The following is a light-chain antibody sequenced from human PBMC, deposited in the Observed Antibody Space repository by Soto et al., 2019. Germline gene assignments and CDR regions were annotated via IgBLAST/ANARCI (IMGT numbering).Light chain of an antibody. V-gene: IGLV1-51*01. CDR2: DNN. CDR1: SSNIASNY. Sequence: QSVLTQPPSVSAAPGQRVTISCSGSSSNIASNYVSWFQQFAGTAPKLLIYDNNKRPSGIPDRFSGSKSGTSATLDITGLQTGDEADYYCGTWDNSLSGEVFGGGTKVTVL. CDR3: GTWDNSLSGEV. J-gene: IGLJ2*01.